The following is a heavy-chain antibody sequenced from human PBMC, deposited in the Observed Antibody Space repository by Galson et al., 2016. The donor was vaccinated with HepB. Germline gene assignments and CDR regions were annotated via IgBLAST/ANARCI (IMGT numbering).Heavy chain of an antibody. CDR3: ATSSSWYPLDN. CDR1: GYTFTSYY. D-gene: IGHD6-13*01. CDR2: INPSGGSA. V-gene: IGHV1-46*01. Sequence: SVKVSCKASGYTFTSYYIHWVRQAPGQGLEWMGIINPSGGSASYAQKFQDRVTMTRDTSTSTVYMDLSSLRSEDTAVYYCATSSSWYPLDNWGQGTLVTVAS. J-gene: IGHJ4*02.